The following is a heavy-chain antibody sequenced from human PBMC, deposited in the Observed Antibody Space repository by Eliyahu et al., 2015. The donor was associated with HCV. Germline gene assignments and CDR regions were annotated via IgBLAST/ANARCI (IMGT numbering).Heavy chain of an antibody. V-gene: IGHV3-30*18. J-gene: IGHJ6*02. Sequence: SSYGMHWVRQAPGKGLEWVAVISYDGSNKYSADSVKGRFTISRDNSKNTLYLHMDSLRVEDTAVYYCAKDNPPILEWLTARNYYYGMDVWGQGTTVTVSS. D-gene: IGHD3-3*01. CDR3: AKDNPPILEWLTARNYYYGMDV. CDR2: ISYDGSNK. CDR1: SSYG.